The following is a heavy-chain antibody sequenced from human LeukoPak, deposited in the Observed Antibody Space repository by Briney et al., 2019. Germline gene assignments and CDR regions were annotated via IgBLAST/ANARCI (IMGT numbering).Heavy chain of an antibody. CDR1: GGSISSYY. V-gene: IGHV4-59*01. D-gene: IGHD5-24*01. J-gene: IGHJ5*01. Sequence: SETLSLTCTVSGGSISSYYWSWIRQPPGKGLEWIGYIYYSGSTNYNPSLKSRVTISVDTSKNQFSLKLSSVTAADTAVYYCARDGYNYGWFDSWRQVTLVTVSS. CDR3: ARDGYNYGWFDS. CDR2: IYYSGST.